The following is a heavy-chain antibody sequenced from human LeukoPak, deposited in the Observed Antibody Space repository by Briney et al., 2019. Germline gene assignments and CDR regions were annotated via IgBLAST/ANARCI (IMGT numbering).Heavy chain of an antibody. J-gene: IGHJ4*02. CDR3: ARKNKYYDILTGYWRFDY. V-gene: IGHV4-59*11. CDR1: GGSISSHY. Sequence: PSETLSLTCTVSGGSISSHYWSWIRQPPGKGLEWIGYTYYSGSTNYNPSLKSRVTISVDTSKNQFSLKLSSVTAADTAVYYCARKNKYYDILTGYWRFDYWGQGTLVTVSS. CDR2: TYYSGST. D-gene: IGHD3-9*01.